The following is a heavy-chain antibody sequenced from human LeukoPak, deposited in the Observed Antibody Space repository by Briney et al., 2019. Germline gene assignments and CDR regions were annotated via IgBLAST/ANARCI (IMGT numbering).Heavy chain of an antibody. CDR2: ISSSGSTR. CDR3: ARDKEGELLLDY. Sequence: PGGSLRLSCAASGFTFSSYEINWVRQAPGQGLEWVSYISSSGSTRYYADSVKGRFTSSRDEAKNSVYLQMNSLRAEDTAVYYCARDKEGELLLDYWGQGTQVCVSS. CDR1: GFTFSSYE. V-gene: IGHV3-48*03. D-gene: IGHD1-26*01. J-gene: IGHJ4*02.